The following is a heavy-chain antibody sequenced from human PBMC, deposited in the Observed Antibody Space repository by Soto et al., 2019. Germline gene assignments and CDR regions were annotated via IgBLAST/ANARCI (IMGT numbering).Heavy chain of an antibody. CDR1: GFTVSSNY. J-gene: IGHJ4*02. Sequence: EVQLVETGGGLIQPGGSLRLSCAASGFTVSSNYMSWVRQAPGKGLEWVSVIYSGGSTYYADSVKGRFTISRDNSKNTLYLQMNSLRAEDTAVYYCARVSPYMATIGIWGGYYFDYWGQGTLVTVSS. D-gene: IGHD3-16*01. CDR2: IYSGGST. V-gene: IGHV3-53*02. CDR3: ARVSPYMATIGIWGGYYFDY.